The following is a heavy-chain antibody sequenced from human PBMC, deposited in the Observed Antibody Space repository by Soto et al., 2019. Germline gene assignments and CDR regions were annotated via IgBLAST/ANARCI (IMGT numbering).Heavy chain of an antibody. D-gene: IGHD3-3*02. J-gene: IGHJ3*02. CDR3: ARDTETLGPRANDALDI. CDR1: GYTFSAYT. V-gene: IGHV1-3*01. Sequence: QAKLVQSGAEMKKPGASVKVSCKATGYTFSAYTMNWVRQAPGQSLEWMGWINAGSGNTNYSHNFQGRVSITRDTSASTVYMELTGLTSEDTAVYYCARDTETLGPRANDALDIWGQGTMVTVSS. CDR2: INAGSGNT.